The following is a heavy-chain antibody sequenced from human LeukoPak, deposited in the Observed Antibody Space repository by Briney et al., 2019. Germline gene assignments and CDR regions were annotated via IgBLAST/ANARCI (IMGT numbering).Heavy chain of an antibody. CDR2: IYYSGST. D-gene: IGHD3-22*01. CDR3: ARAKRPYDSSGYYPGDYYYYGMDV. Sequence: SETLSLTCTVSGGSISSSSYYWGWIRQPPGKGLEWIGYIYYSGSTYYNPSLKSRVTISVDTSKNQFSLKLSSVTAADTAVYYCARAKRPYDSSGYYPGDYYYYGMDVWGQGTTVTVSS. V-gene: IGHV4-31*03. J-gene: IGHJ6*02. CDR1: GGSISSSSYY.